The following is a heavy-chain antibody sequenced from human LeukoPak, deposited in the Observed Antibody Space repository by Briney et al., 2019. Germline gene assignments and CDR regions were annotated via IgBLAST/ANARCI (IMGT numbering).Heavy chain of an antibody. CDR2: INPNSENT. D-gene: IGHD1-14*01. J-gene: IGHJ5*02. CDR3: ARGVGNRLGINWFDP. CDR1: GYTFTSYD. V-gene: IGHV1-8*01. Sequence: ASVRVSCKASGYTFTSYDINWVRQATGQGLEWMGWINPNSENTAYAQKLQGRVTITTAYMELRNLTSEDTAVYYCARGVGNRLGINWFDPWGQGTLVLVSS.